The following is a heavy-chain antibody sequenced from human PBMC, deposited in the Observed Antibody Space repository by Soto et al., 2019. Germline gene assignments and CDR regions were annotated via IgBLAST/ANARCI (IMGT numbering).Heavy chain of an antibody. CDR2: IYYSGST. CDR1: GGSISCGGYD. V-gene: IGHV4-61*08. Sequence: SETLSLTCTVSGGSISCGGYDWSWIRQHPGKGLEWIGYIYYSGSTNYNPSLKSRVTISVDTSKNQFSLKLNSVTAADTAVYYCARDRLTGDYYYYQYGMDVWGQGTTVTVSS. J-gene: IGHJ6*02. CDR3: ARDRLTGDYYYYQYGMDV. D-gene: IGHD7-27*01.